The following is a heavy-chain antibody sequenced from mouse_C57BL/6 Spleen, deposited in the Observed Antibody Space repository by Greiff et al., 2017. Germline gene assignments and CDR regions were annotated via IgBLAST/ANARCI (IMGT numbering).Heavy chain of an antibody. J-gene: IGHJ2*01. CDR1: GFTFSSYG. Sequence: EVKLEESGGDLVKPGGSLKLSCAASGFTFSSYGMSWVRQTPDKRLEWVATISSGGSYTYYPDSVKGRFTISRDNAKNTLYMQMSSLKSEDTAMYYCARQDVYGSSLYYFDYWGQGTTLTVSS. V-gene: IGHV5-6*02. CDR3: ARQDVYGSSLYYFDY. D-gene: IGHD1-1*01. CDR2: ISSGGSYT.